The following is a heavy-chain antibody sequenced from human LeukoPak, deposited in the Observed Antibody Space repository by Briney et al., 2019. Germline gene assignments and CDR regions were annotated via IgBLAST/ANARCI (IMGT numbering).Heavy chain of an antibody. CDR2: ISGSGATT. J-gene: IGHJ4*02. Sequence: PGGSLRLSCAASGFTFRDYAMSWVRQAPGKGLEWVSVISGSGATTRYADSVKGRFTISRDNSRNTVYLQLNSLSAEDTAIYYCATDYYDRSGDYTVDYWGQGTLVTVSS. CDR1: GFTFRDYA. V-gene: IGHV3-23*01. CDR3: ATDYYDRSGDYTVDY. D-gene: IGHD3-22*01.